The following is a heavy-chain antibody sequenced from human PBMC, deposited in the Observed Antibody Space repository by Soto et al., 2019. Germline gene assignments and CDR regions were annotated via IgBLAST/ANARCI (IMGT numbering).Heavy chain of an antibody. Sequence: PGGSLRLSCEVSGFRFSSYGVHWVRQAPGKGLEWVALISDDGRNTFYPDSVKGRLSISRDNSKNTVYLQMNSLRAEDTAVYYCAKDPRGNGDVTHYYNGMDVWGQGTTVTVSS. J-gene: IGHJ6*02. CDR3: AKDPRGNGDVTHYYNGMDV. CDR2: ISDDGRNT. D-gene: IGHD4-17*01. CDR1: GFRFSSYG. V-gene: IGHV3-30*18.